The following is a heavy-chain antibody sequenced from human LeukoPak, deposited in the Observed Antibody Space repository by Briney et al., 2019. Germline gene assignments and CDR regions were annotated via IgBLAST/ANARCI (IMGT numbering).Heavy chain of an antibody. CDR1: GYTFTSYG. Sequence: ASVKVSCKASGYTFTSYGINWVRQAPGQGLEWMGYISAYNGNTNYAQKLQGRVTMTTDTSTSTAYMELRSLRSDDTVVYYCARILGATTGYYDSSGYSTPDYWGQGTLVTVSS. CDR2: ISAYNGNT. V-gene: IGHV1-18*01. CDR3: ARILGATTGYYDSSGYSTPDY. D-gene: IGHD3-22*01. J-gene: IGHJ4*02.